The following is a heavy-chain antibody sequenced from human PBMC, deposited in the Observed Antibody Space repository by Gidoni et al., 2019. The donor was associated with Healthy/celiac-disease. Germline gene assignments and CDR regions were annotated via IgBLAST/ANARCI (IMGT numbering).Heavy chain of an antibody. J-gene: IGHJ4*02. D-gene: IGHD2-8*01. CDR2: IKTKADGGTT. Sequence: EVQLVESGGGLVKPGGSLRLSCAASGFTFSNAWMSWVRQAPGKGLEWVGRIKTKADGGTTDYAAPVKGRFTISRDDSENTLYLQMNSLKTEDTAVYYCTTHYCTNGICYSYFDCWGQGALVTVSS. CDR1: GFTFSNAW. CDR3: TTHYCTNGICYSYFDC. V-gene: IGHV3-15*01.